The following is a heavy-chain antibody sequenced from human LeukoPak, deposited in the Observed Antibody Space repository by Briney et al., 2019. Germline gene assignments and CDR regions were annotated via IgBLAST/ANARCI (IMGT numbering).Heavy chain of an antibody. D-gene: IGHD1-26*01. Sequence: GASVKVSCKASGYTFTSYYMHWVRQAPGQGLEWMGIINPSGGSTSYAQKFQGRVTMTRDMSTSTVYMELSSLRSEDTAVYYCAREGKVGATLVYWGQGTLVTVSS. J-gene: IGHJ4*02. V-gene: IGHV1-46*01. CDR2: INPSGGST. CDR3: AREGKVGATLVY. CDR1: GYTFTSYY.